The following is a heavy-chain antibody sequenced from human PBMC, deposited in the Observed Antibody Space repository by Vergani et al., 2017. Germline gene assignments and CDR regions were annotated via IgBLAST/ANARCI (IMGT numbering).Heavy chain of an antibody. CDR1: GFTFDDYA. D-gene: IGHD3-22*01. CDR2: ISWNSGSI. CDR3: ARDRYYYDSSGYYYDDY. V-gene: IGHV3-9*01. J-gene: IGHJ4*02. Sequence: EVQLVESGGGLVQPGRSLRLSCAASGFTFDDYAMHWVRQAPGKGLEWVSGISWNSGSIGYADSVKGRFTISRDNAKNSLYLQMNSLRAEDTALYYCARDRYYYDSSGYYYDDYWGQGTLVTVSS.